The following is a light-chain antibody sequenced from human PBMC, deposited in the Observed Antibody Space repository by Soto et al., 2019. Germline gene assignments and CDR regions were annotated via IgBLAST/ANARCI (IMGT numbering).Light chain of an antibody. J-gene: IGKJ3*01. V-gene: IGKV3-11*01. CDR2: GAS. CDR3: QQRSNWPLT. CDR1: QSIGGNF. Sequence: EIVLTQSPGTLSLSPGEGATPSCRASQSIGGNFLAWYQQKRGQAPRLLIHGASNRATGIPARFSGSGSGTDFTLTISSLEPEDFAVYYCQQRSNWPLTFGPGTKVDIK.